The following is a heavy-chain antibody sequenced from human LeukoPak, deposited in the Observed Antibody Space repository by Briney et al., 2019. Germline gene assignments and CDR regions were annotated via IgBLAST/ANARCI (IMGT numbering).Heavy chain of an antibody. Sequence: SDTLSLTCTVSGVSVSSGSYFWSWIRQPPGEGPQWIEYIYHDGSTNYSPSLRSRVSVSVDTSKNQFSLKLSSVTTADTAVYYCARQGLPTGEGDFDYWGQGTLVTVSS. CDR3: ARQGLPTGEGDFDY. CDR2: IYHDGST. D-gene: IGHD7-27*01. J-gene: IGHJ4*02. V-gene: IGHV4-61*01. CDR1: GVSVSSGSYF.